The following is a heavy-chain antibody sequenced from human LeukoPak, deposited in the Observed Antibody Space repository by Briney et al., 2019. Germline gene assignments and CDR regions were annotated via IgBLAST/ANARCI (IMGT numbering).Heavy chain of an antibody. J-gene: IGHJ6*02. Sequence: GGSLRLSCAASGFTLSSYSMNWVRQAPGKGLEWVSSISSSSSYIYYADSVKGRFTISRDNAKNSLYLQMNSLRAEDTAVYYCAREKDVGSDFWSGYPYYYYGMDVWGQGTTVTVSS. CDR3: AREKDVGSDFWSGYPYYYYGMDV. CDR1: GFTLSSYS. D-gene: IGHD3-3*01. V-gene: IGHV3-21*01. CDR2: ISSSSSYI.